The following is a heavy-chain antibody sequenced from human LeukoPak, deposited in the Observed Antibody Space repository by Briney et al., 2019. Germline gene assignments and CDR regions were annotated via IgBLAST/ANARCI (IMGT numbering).Heavy chain of an antibody. D-gene: IGHD2-2*01. J-gene: IGHJ4*02. V-gene: IGHV3-23*01. CDR3: ARAHMVVPAAPFDY. Sequence: GGSLRLSCAASGFTFSSYAMSWVRQAPGKGLEWVSAISGSGSSTYYADSVKGQFTISRDNSKNTLYLQMNSLRAEDTAVYYCARAHMVVPAAPFDYWGQGTLVTVSS. CDR2: ISGSGSST. CDR1: GFTFSSYA.